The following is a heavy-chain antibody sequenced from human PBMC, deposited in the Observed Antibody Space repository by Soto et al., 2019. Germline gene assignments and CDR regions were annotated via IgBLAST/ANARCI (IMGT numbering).Heavy chain of an antibody. CDR3: ARDPYSSGWYNSFDP. Sequence: PGGSLRLSCAASGFTFSSYAMHWVRQAPGKGLEWVAVISYDGSNKYYADSVKGRFTISRDNSKNTLYLQMNSLRAEDTAVYYCARDPYSSGWYNSFDPWGQGTLVTVSS. D-gene: IGHD6-19*01. CDR1: GFTFSSYA. J-gene: IGHJ5*02. CDR2: ISYDGSNK. V-gene: IGHV3-30-3*01.